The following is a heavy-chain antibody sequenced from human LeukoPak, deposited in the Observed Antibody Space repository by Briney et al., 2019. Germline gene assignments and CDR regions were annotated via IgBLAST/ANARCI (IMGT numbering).Heavy chain of an antibody. CDR1: GGSISSGGYY. CDR3: ARSVATIRDHYFDY. Sequence: PSQTLSLTCTVSGGSISSGGYYWSWIRQHPGKGLEWIGYIYYSGSTYYNPSLKSRVTISVDTSKNQFSLKLSSVTAADTAVYYCARSVATIRDHYFDYWGQGTLVTVSS. J-gene: IGHJ4*02. V-gene: IGHV4-31*03. CDR2: IYYSGST. D-gene: IGHD5-12*01.